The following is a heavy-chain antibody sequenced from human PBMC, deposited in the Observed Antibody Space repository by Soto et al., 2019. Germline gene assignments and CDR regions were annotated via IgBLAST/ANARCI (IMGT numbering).Heavy chain of an antibody. J-gene: IGHJ4*02. CDR3: AGAKGRPPLDY. D-gene: IGHD2-15*01. CDR1: GFTFSSYS. V-gene: IGHV3-48*01. Sequence: EVQLVESGGGLVQPGGSLRLSCAASGFTFSSYSMNWAREAAGKGLEWISYISSSSRTIYYPDSVKGRFTISRDNAKNSLYLQMNSLRAEDTALYSCAGAKGRPPLDYWGQRPLVTVS. CDR2: ISSSSRTI.